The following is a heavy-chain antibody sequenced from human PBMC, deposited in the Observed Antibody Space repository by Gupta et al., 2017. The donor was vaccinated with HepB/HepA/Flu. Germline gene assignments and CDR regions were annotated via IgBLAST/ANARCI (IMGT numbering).Heavy chain of an antibody. V-gene: IGHV3-33*01. J-gene: IGHJ4*02. Sequence: QVQLVESGGGVVQPGRSLRLSCAAPGFTFSSYGMHWVRQAPGKGLEWVAVIWYDGSNKYYADSVKGRFTISRDNSKNTLYLQMNSLRAEDTAVYYCARETRGGSYGVGLDYWGQGTLVTVSS. CDR2: IWYDGSNK. CDR3: ARETRGGSYGVGLDY. CDR1: GFTFSSYG. D-gene: IGHD1-26*01.